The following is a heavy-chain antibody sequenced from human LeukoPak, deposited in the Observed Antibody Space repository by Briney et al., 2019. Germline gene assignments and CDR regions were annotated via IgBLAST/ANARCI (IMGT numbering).Heavy chain of an antibody. CDR1: GFTFSSYS. CDR2: ISSSSSYI. D-gene: IGHD3-22*01. J-gene: IGHJ4*02. CDR3: ARDDDYYDSSGPGDY. Sequence: GGSLRLSCAASGFTFSSYSMNWVRQAPGKGLEWVSSISSSSSYIYYADSVKGRFTISRDNAKNSLYLQMNSLRAEDTAVYYCARDDDYYDSSGPGDYWGQGTLVTVSS. V-gene: IGHV3-21*01.